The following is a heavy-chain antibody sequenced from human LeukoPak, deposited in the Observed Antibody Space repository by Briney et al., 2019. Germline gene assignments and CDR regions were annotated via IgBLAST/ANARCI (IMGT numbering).Heavy chain of an antibody. Sequence: GGSLRLSCAASGFAFSSYAITWVRQAPGKGLEWVSAVSSNGAKTYYADSVKGRFTISRDNYKNMVFLQMNSLRAEDTAVYYCAKAFPLDSSGYYVGYFDYWGQGTLVTVSS. J-gene: IGHJ4*02. CDR2: VSSNGAKT. CDR3: AKAFPLDSSGYYVGYFDY. CDR1: GFAFSSYA. V-gene: IGHV3-23*01. D-gene: IGHD3-22*01.